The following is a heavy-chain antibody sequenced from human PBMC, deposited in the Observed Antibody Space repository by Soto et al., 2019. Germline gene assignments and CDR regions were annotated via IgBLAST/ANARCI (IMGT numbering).Heavy chain of an antibody. Sequence: PSETPSLTCTVSGGSISSGGYYWSWIRQHPGKGLEWIGYIYYSGSTYYNPSLKSRVTISVDTSKNQFSLKPSSVTAADTAVYYCARANLPTTYYDFWSGYQPWGQGTLVTVSS. CDR3: ARANLPTTYYDFWSGYQP. D-gene: IGHD3-3*01. CDR1: GGSISSGGYY. V-gene: IGHV4-31*03. J-gene: IGHJ5*02. CDR2: IYYSGST.